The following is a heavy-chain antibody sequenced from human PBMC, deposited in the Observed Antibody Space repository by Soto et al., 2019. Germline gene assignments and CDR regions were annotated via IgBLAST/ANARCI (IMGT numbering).Heavy chain of an antibody. Sequence: SRPTRVNPTQTLTLTCTFSGFSLSTSREGVGWIRQPPGKALEWLALIYWDDDKRYSPSLKSRLTITKDTSKNQVVLTMTNMDPVDTATYYCAHSLGSGSQSYYYYMDVWGKGTTVTVAS. J-gene: IGHJ6*03. CDR1: GFSLSTSREG. CDR3: AHSLGSGSQSYYYYMDV. CDR2: IYWDDDK. D-gene: IGHD3-10*02. V-gene: IGHV2-5*02.